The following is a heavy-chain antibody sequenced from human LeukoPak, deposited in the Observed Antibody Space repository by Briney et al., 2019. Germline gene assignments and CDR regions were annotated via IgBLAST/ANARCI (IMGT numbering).Heavy chain of an antibody. J-gene: IGHJ4*02. CDR2: IKSKTDGGTT. CDR3: TTGESYDSSGRANDY. V-gene: IGHV3-15*01. D-gene: IGHD3-22*01. CDR1: GFTVSNAW. Sequence: SGGSLRLSCAAAGFTVSNAWMSWVRQAPGKGLEWVGRIKSKTDGGTTDYAAPVKGRFTISRDDSKNTLYLQMNSLKTEDTAVYYCTTGESYDSSGRANDYWGQGTLVTVSS.